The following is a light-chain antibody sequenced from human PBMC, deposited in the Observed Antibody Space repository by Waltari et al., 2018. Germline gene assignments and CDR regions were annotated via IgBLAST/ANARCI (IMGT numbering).Light chain of an antibody. V-gene: IGKV1-9*01. CDR2: SAS. J-gene: IGKJ4*01. CDR3: QQINSYPLT. CDR1: QCSSNY. Sequence: DIQLTQSPSFLSASVRDRVTITCRASQCSSNYLAGDQQKPGKAPKLLFYSASTLQRGVPSRFSGSGSGTEFSLTISSLQPEDFATYYCQQINSYPLTFGGGTKVEIK.